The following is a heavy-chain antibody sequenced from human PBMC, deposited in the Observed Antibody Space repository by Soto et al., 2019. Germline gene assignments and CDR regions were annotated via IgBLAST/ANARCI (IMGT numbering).Heavy chain of an antibody. D-gene: IGHD4-17*01. CDR1: GGSISSYY. V-gene: IGHV4-59*08. J-gene: IGHJ4*02. CDR3: ARHRGDYVFEY. Sequence: SETLSLTCTVSGGSISSYYWSWIRQPPGKGLEWIGYIYYSGSTNYNPSLKSRVTISVDTSKNQFSLSLSSVTAADTAVYYWARHRGDYVFEYWGLGTLVTVSS. CDR2: IYYSGST.